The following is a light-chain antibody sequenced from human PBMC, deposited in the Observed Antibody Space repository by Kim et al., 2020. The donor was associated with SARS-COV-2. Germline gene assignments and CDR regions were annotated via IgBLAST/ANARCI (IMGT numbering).Light chain of an antibody. J-gene: IGKJ1*01. CDR2: GAS. CDR3: QQYGSSPWT. Sequence: SPGERATLSCRASQSVSSSYLAWYQQKPVQAPRLLIYGASSRATGIPDMFSGSGSGTDFTLTISRLEPEDFAVYYCQQYGSSPWTFGQGTKVDIK. CDR1: QSVSSSY. V-gene: IGKV3-20*01.